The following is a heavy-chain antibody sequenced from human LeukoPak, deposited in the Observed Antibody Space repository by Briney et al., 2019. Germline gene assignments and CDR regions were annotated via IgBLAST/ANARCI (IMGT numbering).Heavy chain of an antibody. Sequence: SETLSLTCTVSGGSISSYYWSWIRQPPGKGLEWTGYIYYSGSTNYNRSLKSRVTISVDTSKNQFSLKLSSVTAADTAVYYCARTTDGGYTYDYFYYYYMDVWGKGTTVTVSS. CDR3: ARTTDGGYTYDYFYYYYMDV. J-gene: IGHJ6*03. V-gene: IGHV4-59*01. CDR1: GGSISSYY. D-gene: IGHD5-18*01. CDR2: IYYSGST.